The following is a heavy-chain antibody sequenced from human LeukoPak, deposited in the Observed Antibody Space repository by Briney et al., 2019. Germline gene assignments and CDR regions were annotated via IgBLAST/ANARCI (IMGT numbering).Heavy chain of an antibody. V-gene: IGHV4-38-2*02. CDR1: GYSISSGYY. J-gene: IGHJ4*02. D-gene: IGHD2-2*01. CDR2: IYHSGST. CDR3: ARSGSTSCYAECASGTLDY. Sequence: PSETLSLTCTVSGYSISSGYYWGWIRQPPGKGLEWIGSIYHSGSTYYNPSLKSRVTISVDTSKNQFSLKLSSVTAADTAVYYCARSGSTSCYAECASGTLDYWGQGTLVTVSS.